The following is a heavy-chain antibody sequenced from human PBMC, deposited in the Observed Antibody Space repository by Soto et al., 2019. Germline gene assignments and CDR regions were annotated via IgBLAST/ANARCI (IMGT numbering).Heavy chain of an antibody. J-gene: IGHJ3*02. CDR3: ARTREFDRERIQLWLDAFDI. CDR1: GFTFSSYS. Sequence: GGSLRLSCAASGFTFSSYSMNWVRQAPGKGLEWVSSISSSSSYIYYADSVKGRFTISRDNAKNSLYLQMNSLRAEDTAVYYAARTREFDRERIQLWLDAFDIWGQGTMVTVSS. CDR2: ISSSSSYI. V-gene: IGHV3-21*01. D-gene: IGHD5-18*01.